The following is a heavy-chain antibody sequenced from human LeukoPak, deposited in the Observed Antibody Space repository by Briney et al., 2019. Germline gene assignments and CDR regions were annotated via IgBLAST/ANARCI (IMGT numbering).Heavy chain of an antibody. D-gene: IGHD2-15*01. CDR3: AGGLRPRINAFDI. V-gene: IGHV3-30*02. J-gene: IGHJ3*02. Sequence: GGSLRLSCAASGFTFSSYGMHWVRRAPGKGLEWVAFIRYDGSNKYYADSVKGRFTISRDNSKNTLYLQMNSLRAEDTAVYYCAGGLRPRINAFDIWGQGTMVTVSS. CDR1: GFTFSSYG. CDR2: IRYDGSNK.